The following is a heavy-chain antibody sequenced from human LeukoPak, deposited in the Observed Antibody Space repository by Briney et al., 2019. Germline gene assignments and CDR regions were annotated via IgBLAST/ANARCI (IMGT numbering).Heavy chain of an antibody. CDR1: GGSISSSSYY. CDR2: IYYSGST. Sequence: PSETLSLTCTVSGGSISSSSYYWGWIRQSPGKGLEWIGNIYYSGSTYYNASLKSRVTISVDTSKNQFSLKLSSVTAADTAVYYCARGRLTMIIVGGADAFDIWGQGTMVTVSS. J-gene: IGHJ3*02. D-gene: IGHD3-22*01. CDR3: ARGRLTMIIVGGADAFDI. V-gene: IGHV4-39*07.